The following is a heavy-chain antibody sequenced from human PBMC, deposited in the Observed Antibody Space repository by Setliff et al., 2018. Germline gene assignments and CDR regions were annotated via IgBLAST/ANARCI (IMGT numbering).Heavy chain of an antibody. D-gene: IGHD2-15*01. J-gene: IGHJ6*03. CDR1: GGSIGSYY. Sequence: KLSETLSLTCTVSGGSIGSYYWTWIRQPAGRGLEWIGRIYTTGSTNFNPSLNSRVTMSLDKSKNQFSLKLSSVTAADSAVYFCARVRIVPYCMDVWGKGTTVTVSS. V-gene: IGHV4-4*07. CDR2: IYTTGST. CDR3: ARVRIVPYCMDV.